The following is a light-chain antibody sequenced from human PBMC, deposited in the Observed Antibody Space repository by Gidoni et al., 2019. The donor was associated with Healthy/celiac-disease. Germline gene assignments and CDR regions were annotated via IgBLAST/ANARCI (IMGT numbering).Light chain of an antibody. CDR2: GAS. CDR3: QQYGSSPYT. J-gene: IGKJ2*01. Sequence: EIVLTQSPGTLSLPPGERATLSCRASQSVSSSYLAWYQQKPGQAPRLLIYGASSRATGIPDRFSGSGSGTDFTLTISRLEPEDFAVYYCQQYGSSPYTFGQXTKLEIK. V-gene: IGKV3-20*01. CDR1: QSVSSSY.